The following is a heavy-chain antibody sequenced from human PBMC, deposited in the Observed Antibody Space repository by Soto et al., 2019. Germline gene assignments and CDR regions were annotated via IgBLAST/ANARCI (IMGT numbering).Heavy chain of an antibody. V-gene: IGHV1-69*06. CDR1: GGTFSSYA. CDR3: ASLVDTAMVTGYFDY. J-gene: IGHJ4*02. CDR2: IIPIFGTA. Sequence: QVQLVQSGAEVKKPGSSVKVSCKASGGTFSSYAISWVRQAPGQGIEWMGGIIPIFGTANYAQKFQGRVTITADKSTSTAYMELSSLRSEDTAVYYCASLVDTAMVTGYFDYWGQGTLVTVSS. D-gene: IGHD5-18*01.